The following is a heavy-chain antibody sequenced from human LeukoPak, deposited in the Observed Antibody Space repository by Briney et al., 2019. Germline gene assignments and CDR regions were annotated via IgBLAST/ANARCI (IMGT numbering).Heavy chain of an antibody. Sequence: SETLSLTCTVSGGSISSYYWNWIRQPPGKGLEWIGYIYYSGSTNYNPSLKSRVTISVDTSKNQFSLKLSSVTAADTAVYYCARVFSTDWFDPWGQGTLVTVSS. J-gene: IGHJ5*02. CDR2: IYYSGST. D-gene: IGHD3-9*01. V-gene: IGHV4-59*12. CDR1: GGSISSYY. CDR3: ARVFSTDWFDP.